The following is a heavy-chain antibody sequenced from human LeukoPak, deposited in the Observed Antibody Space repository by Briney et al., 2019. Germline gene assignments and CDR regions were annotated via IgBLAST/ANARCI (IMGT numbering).Heavy chain of an antibody. Sequence: GGSLRLSCAASGFPFSNYWMTWVRQAPGKGLEWVANIKQGGSGKYYVDSVKGRFTISRDNAKNSLYLQINSLRAEDTAVYFCARDRVTNSYDYYGLDVWGQGTTVSVSS. CDR1: GFPFSNYW. J-gene: IGHJ6*02. V-gene: IGHV3-7*03. CDR3: ARDRVTNSYDYYGLDV. CDR2: IKQGGSGK. D-gene: IGHD3-10*01.